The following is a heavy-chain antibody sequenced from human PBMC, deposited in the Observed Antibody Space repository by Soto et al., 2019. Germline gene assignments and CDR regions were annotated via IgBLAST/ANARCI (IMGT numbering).Heavy chain of an antibody. D-gene: IGHD6-13*01. V-gene: IGHV4-39*01. CDR2: IYYSGST. CDR1: GGSISSSIYY. Sequence: SETLSLTCTVSGGSISSSIYYWGWIRHPPGKGLEWIGSIYYSGSTYYNPSLKSRVTISVDTSKNQFSLKLSSVTAADTAVYYCASSEAAAGSYYYYGMDVWGQGTTVTVSS. J-gene: IGHJ6*02. CDR3: ASSEAAAGSYYYYGMDV.